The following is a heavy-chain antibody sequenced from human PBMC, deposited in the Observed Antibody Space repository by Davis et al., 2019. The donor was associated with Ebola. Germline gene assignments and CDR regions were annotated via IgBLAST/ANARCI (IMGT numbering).Heavy chain of an antibody. Sequence: SLKISCATSGFTFSSYAMHWVRQAPGKGLEWVAVISYDGSNKYYADSVRGRFSISRDNSKNMVYLQMSRLRPEDTAVYYCAKDRKYSIFDTWGQGTLVTVSS. CDR3: AKDRKYSIFDT. V-gene: IGHV3-30-3*01. CDR2: ISYDGSNK. D-gene: IGHD2-15*01. CDR1: GFTFSSYA. J-gene: IGHJ4*02.